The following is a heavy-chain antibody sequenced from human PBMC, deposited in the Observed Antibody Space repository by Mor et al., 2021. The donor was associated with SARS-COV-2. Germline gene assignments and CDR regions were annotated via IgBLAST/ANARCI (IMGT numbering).Heavy chain of an antibody. J-gene: IGHJ1*01. CDR3: AKSFRSRYGYINPDDSFPH. V-gene: IGHV3-23*01. D-gene: IGHD5-18*01. Sequence: GKGRFTISRDNSKNTLYLQMNSLRAEDTAVYYCAKSFRSRYGYINPDDSFPHWGQGTRVTVSS.